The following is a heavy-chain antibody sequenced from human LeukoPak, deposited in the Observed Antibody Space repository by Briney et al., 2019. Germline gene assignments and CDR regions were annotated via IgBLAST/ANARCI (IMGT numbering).Heavy chain of an antibody. J-gene: IGHJ4*02. V-gene: IGHV3-20*04. D-gene: IGHD2-15*01. Sequence: PGGSLRLSCAASGLTFDDYGMTWVRQAPGKGLEWVSGINWNGSSTGYADSVKGRFSILRDTAKNSLYLQMNSLRAEDTALYYCVRGYCSGGSCFLFDHWGQGTLVTVSS. CDR2: INWNGSST. CDR3: VRGYCSGGSCFLFDH. CDR1: GLTFDDYG.